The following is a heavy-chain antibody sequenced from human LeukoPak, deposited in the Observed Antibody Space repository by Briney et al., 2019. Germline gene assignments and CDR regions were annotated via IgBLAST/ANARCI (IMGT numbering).Heavy chain of an antibody. V-gene: IGHV4-59*01. Sequence: SETLSLTCTVSGGSISSYYWSWIRQPPGKGLEWIGYIYYSGSTNYNPSLKSRVTISVDTSKNQFSLKLSSVTAADPTVYYCARVTLRSGSYYTPIFDYCGQGTLVTVSS. CDR2: IYYSGST. CDR1: GGSISSYY. D-gene: IGHD3-10*01. J-gene: IGHJ4*02. CDR3: ARVTLRSGSYYTPIFDY.